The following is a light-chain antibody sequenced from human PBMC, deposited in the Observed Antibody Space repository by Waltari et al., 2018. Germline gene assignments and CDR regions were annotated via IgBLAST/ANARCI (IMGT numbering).Light chain of an antibody. CDR3: SSYTGGNNLI. Sequence: QSALTQPPSASGSPGPSVTISCTGPSSDISTYNYVSWYQKYPDKAPKLIIFEVSKRPSGVPDRFSGSKSGNTASLTVSGLQSEDEADYYCSSYTGGNNLIFGGGTKLTVL. J-gene: IGLJ2*01. CDR1: SSDISTYNY. CDR2: EVS. V-gene: IGLV2-8*01.